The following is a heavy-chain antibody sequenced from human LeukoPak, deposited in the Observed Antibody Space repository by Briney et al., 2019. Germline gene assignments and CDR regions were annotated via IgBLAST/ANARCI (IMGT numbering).Heavy chain of an antibody. V-gene: IGHV3-30*04. CDR2: ISYDGSNK. Sequence: PGGSLRLSWAASGFTFSSYAMHWVRQAPGKGLEWVAVISYDGSNKYYADSVKGRFTISRDNSKNTLYLQMNSLRAEDTAVYYCARGDSSSQAFDYWGQGTLVTVSS. J-gene: IGHJ4*02. CDR1: GFTFSSYA. D-gene: IGHD6-6*01. CDR3: ARGDSSSQAFDY.